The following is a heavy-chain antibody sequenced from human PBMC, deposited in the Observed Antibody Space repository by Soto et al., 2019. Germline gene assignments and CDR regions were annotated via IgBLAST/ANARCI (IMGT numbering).Heavy chain of an antibody. CDR2: ISGSGGGT. CDR3: ERESDH. CDR1: GFTFSSYA. J-gene: IGHJ4*02. V-gene: IGHV3-23*01. Sequence: EVRLLESGGGLVQPGGSLRLSCAASGFTFSSYAMSWVRQAPGKGLEWVSTISGSGGGTYYADSMKGRFTISRDTSKNKLYRQMYSLRVEDTAVYYWERESDHWGQGTLVTVSS.